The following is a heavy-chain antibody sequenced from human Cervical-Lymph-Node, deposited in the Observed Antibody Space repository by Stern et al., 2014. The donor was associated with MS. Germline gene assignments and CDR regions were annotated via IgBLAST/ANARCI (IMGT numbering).Heavy chain of an antibody. CDR2: ISADGKNT. CDR3: AEDPSTVDGP. Sequence: EVQLVESGGGLVQPGGSLRLSCAASGFTFDDSAMNWVRQAPGKGLEWVSTISADGKNTHYADSVKGRFTISRDTSKTTLYLHMDPLTAEDTAIYYCAEDPSTVDGPWGQGTLVTVSS. V-gene: IGHV3-23*04. CDR1: GFTFDDSA. D-gene: IGHD1-1*01. J-gene: IGHJ4*02.